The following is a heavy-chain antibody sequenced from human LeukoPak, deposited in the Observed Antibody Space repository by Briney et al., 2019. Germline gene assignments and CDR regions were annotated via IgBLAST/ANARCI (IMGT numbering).Heavy chain of an antibody. CDR1: GGTFSSYA. CDR2: IIPIFGTA. V-gene: IGHV1-69*01. D-gene: IGHD3-22*01. J-gene: IGHJ6*03. Sequence: WASVKVSCKASGGTFSSYAISWVRQAPGRGLEWMGGIIPIFGTANYAQKFQGRVTITADESTSTAYMELSSLRSEDTAVYYCARGGYDSSGYYYYYYYMDVWGKGTTVTVSS. CDR3: ARGGYDSSGYYYYYYYMDV.